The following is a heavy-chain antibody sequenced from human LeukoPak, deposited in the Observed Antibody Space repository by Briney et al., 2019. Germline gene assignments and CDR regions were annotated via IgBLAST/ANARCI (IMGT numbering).Heavy chain of an antibody. CDR1: GFSFSNYA. CDR2: VSGSGT. CDR3: AKAIGYSSGSYYYYGMDV. Sequence: PGGSLRLSCVASGFSFSNYAMSWVRQAPGKGLEWVSGVSGSGTYYVDSVKGGFTISRDNSKNTLSLQMDSLTAEDTAVYFCAKAIGYSSGSYYYYGMDVWGQGTTVTVSS. J-gene: IGHJ6*02. V-gene: IGHV3-23*01. D-gene: IGHD5-18*01.